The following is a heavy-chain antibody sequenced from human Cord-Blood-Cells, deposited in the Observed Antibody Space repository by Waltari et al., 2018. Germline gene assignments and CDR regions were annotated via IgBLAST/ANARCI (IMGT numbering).Heavy chain of an antibody. D-gene: IGHD1-26*01. CDR1: GFTFSSYA. V-gene: IGHV3-30-3*01. Sequence: QVQLVESGGGVVQPGRSLRLSCAASGFTFSSYALHRVRQAPGKGLEWVAVISYDGSNKYYADSVKGRFTISRDNSKNTLYLQMNSLRAEDTAVYYCARMGGSYYFDYWGQGTLVTVSS. J-gene: IGHJ4*02. CDR2: ISYDGSNK. CDR3: ARMGGSYYFDY.